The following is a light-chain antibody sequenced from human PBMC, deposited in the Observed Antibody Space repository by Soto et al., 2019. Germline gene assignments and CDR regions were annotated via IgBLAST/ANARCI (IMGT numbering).Light chain of an antibody. Sequence: EIVLTQSPATLSVSPGDRATLSCRASQSVNSNLAWYHLKPGQAPRLLISGASTRATGIPARFSGSGSGTEFTLTISSLQSEDFEVYYCQQYNNWPITFGQGTRLEI. CDR2: GAS. J-gene: IGKJ5*01. V-gene: IGKV3-15*01. CDR3: QQYNNWPIT. CDR1: QSVNSN.